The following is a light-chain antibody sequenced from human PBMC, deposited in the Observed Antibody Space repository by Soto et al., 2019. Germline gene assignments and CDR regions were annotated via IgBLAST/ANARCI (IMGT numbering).Light chain of an antibody. J-gene: IGKJ2*01. V-gene: IGKV1-5*01. CDR2: DAS. CDR1: QSISSW. Sequence: DIQMTQSPSTLSASVGDRVTITCRASQSISSWLAWYQQKPGKAPKLLIYDASSLESGVPSRFSGSGSGTELTITISSLQPDDFATNYCQQYNSYSGYTFGQGTKLEIK. CDR3: QQYNSYSGYT.